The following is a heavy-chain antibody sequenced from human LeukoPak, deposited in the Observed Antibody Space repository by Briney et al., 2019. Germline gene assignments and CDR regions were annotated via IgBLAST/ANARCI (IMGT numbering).Heavy chain of an antibody. J-gene: IGHJ5*02. D-gene: IGHD2-2*01. CDR2: ISAYNGNT. CDR3: ARSVVVPAAAYNWFDP. V-gene: IGHV1-18*01. Sequence: GASVKVSCKASGYTFTSYGISWVRQAPGQGLEWMGWISAYNGNTNYAQKFQGRVTMTRDMSTSTVYMELSSLRSEDTAVYYCARSVVVPAAAYNWFDPWGQGTLVTVSS. CDR1: GYTFTSYG.